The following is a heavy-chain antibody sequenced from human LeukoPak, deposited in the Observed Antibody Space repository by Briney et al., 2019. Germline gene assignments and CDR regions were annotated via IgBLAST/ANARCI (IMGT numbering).Heavy chain of an antibody. CDR3: ARENGDYAYFDY. J-gene: IGHJ4*02. D-gene: IGHD4-17*01. V-gene: IGHV1-69*13. CDR1: GGTFSSYA. CDR2: LIPIFGTA. Sequence: ASVKVSCKAYGGTFSSYAISWVRQAPGQGLEWMGWLIPIFGTANYAQKFQGRVTITADESTSTAYMELSSLRTEDTAVYSCARENGDYAYFDYWGQGTLVTVSS.